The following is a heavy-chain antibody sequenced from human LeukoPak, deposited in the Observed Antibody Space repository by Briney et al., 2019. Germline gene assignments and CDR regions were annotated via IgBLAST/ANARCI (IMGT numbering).Heavy chain of an antibody. J-gene: IGHJ4*02. CDR2: IYSAGRT. Sequence: GGSLRLSCAVSGLTVSGNYMTWVRQAPGKGLEWVSAIYSAGRTYFADSVKGRFTVSRDNSKNMLYLQMNSLRAEDTAVYHCASLGYWGQGILVTVSS. V-gene: IGHV3-66*02. CDR1: GLTVSGNY. CDR3: ASLGY.